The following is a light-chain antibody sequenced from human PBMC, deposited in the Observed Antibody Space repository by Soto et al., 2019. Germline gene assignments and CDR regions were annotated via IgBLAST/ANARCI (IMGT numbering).Light chain of an antibody. CDR3: QMYNSAPWR. V-gene: IGKV1-27*01. J-gene: IGKJ1*01. Sequence: DITVSKSPSALSPTIGDRVTIPCRASQGISNYLAWYQQKPGKVPKLLIYAASTLQSGVPSRFSGSGSGTDFTLTISSLQPEDVATYYCQMYNSAPWRFGHGTKVDI. CDR1: QGISNY. CDR2: AAS.